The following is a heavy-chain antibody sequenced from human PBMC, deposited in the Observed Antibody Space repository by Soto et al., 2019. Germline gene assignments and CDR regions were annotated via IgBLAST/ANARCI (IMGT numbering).Heavy chain of an antibody. CDR1: GGTFSSET. J-gene: IGHJ5*02. CDR3: ATLVPAPIKLFPRLGWFDP. V-gene: IGHV1-69*13. D-gene: IGHD2-2*01. Sequence: SVKVSCKASGGTFSSETITWVRQAPGQGLEWMGGIIPISDTANYAQKFRGRVTITADESTSTVYLELSSLRSEDTAVYYCATLVPAPIKLFPRLGWFDPWGQGTLVTVSS. CDR2: IIPISDTA.